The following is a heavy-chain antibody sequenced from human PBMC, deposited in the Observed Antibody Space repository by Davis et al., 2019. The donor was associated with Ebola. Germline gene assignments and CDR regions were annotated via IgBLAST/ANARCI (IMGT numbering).Heavy chain of an antibody. CDR2: SNTANGET. CDR3: ARDRVTSFAYGLDV. V-gene: IGHV1-3*04. D-gene: IGHD3-10*01. Sequence: ASVPVSCQASSYSFSMNAMHWVRQAPGQGLAWVGWSNTANGETEYSQKFQGRLTITSDTSASTVYMELSSLTSEDTAKYYCARDRVTSFAYGLDVGGQGTAVTVSS. CDR1: SYSFSMNA. J-gene: IGHJ6*02.